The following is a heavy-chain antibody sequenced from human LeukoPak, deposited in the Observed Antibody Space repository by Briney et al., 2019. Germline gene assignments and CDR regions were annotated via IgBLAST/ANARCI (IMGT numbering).Heavy chain of an antibody. Sequence: PSETLSLTCTVSGGSISSYYWSWIRQPPGRGLEWIGYIYYSGSTNYNPSLKSRVTISVDTSKNQFSLKLSSVTAADTAVYYCARVAVSGYSSSWYDYWGQGTLVTVSS. V-gene: IGHV4-59*01. CDR2: IYYSGST. CDR1: GGSISSYY. D-gene: IGHD6-13*01. J-gene: IGHJ4*02. CDR3: ARVAVSGYSSSWYDY.